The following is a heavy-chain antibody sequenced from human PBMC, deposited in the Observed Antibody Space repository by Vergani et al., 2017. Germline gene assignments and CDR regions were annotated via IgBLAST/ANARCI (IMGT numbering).Heavy chain of an antibody. CDR2: ISSSSSYT. J-gene: IGHJ6*02. CDR1: GFTFSSYS. V-gene: IGHV3-21*05. CDR3: ARVQDTAMAPPYYYGMDV. Sequence: EVQLVESGGGLVKPGGSLRLSCAASGFTFSSYSMNWVRQAPGKGLEWVSYISSSSSYTNYADSVKGRFTISRDNAKNSLYLQMNSLRAEDTAVYYCARVQDTAMAPPYYYGMDVWGQGTTVTVSS. D-gene: IGHD5-18*01.